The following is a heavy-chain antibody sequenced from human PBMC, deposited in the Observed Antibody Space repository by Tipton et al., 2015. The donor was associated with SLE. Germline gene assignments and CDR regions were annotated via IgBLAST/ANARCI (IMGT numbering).Heavy chain of an antibody. CDR2: IYTSGST. D-gene: IGHD3-10*01. CDR3: AREGGYAGSGSYGTV. J-gene: IGHJ6*02. V-gene: IGHV4-4*07. CDR1: GGSISSHY. Sequence: TLSLTCTVSGGSISSHYWSWIRQPAGKGLEWIGRIYTSGSTNYNPSLKSRVTISVDTSKNQFSLELNSVTAADTAVYFCAREGGYAGSGSYGTVWGQGTTVTVSS.